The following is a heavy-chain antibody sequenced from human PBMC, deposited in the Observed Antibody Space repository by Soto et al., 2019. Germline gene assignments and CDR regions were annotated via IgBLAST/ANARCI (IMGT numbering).Heavy chain of an antibody. J-gene: IGHJ6*02. CDR3: AKDEGSGGGNYGMDV. CDR2: ISYDGSNK. CDR1: GFTFSSYG. V-gene: IGHV3-30*18. D-gene: IGHD2-15*01. Sequence: GGSLRLSCAASGFTFSSYGMHWVRQAPGKGLEWVAVISYDGSNKYYADSVKGRFTISRDNSKNTLYLQMNSLRAEDTAVYYCAKDEGSGGGNYGMDVRGQRTTGTVSS.